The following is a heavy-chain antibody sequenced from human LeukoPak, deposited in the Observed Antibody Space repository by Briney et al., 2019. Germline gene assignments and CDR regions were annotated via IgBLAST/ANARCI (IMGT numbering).Heavy chain of an antibody. CDR3: ARVGGTAARKHDAFDI. CDR1: GFTFSSYW. V-gene: IGHV3-74*01. D-gene: IGHD6-6*01. CDR2: INTDGSST. J-gene: IGHJ3*02. Sequence: GGSLRLSCAASGFTFSSYWMHWVRQAPGKGLVWVSRINTDGSSTSYADSVKGRFTISRDNAKNTLYLQMNSLRAEDTAVYYCARVGGTAARKHDAFDIWGQGTMVTVSS.